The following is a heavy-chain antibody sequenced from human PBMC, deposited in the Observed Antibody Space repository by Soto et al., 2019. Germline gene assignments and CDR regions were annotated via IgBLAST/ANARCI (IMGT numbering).Heavy chain of an antibody. CDR2: MRGSGGST. J-gene: IGHJ4*02. CDR3: AKEGPLVGAPGGFDS. CDR1: GFTFSGYA. V-gene: IGHV3-23*01. Sequence: GVSMRLPCSAPGFTFSGYARSWVRHSPGKGLEWVSAMRGSGGSTYYADSVKGRFTISRDNSKNTLYLQMNSLRAEDTAVYYCAKEGPLVGAPGGFDSWGQGTLVAVSS. D-gene: IGHD1-26*01.